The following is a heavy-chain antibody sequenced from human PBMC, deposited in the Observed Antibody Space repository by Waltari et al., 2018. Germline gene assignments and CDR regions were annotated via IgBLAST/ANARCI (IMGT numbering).Heavy chain of an antibody. CDR1: GFTFSSYA. D-gene: IGHD2-2*02. CDR3: AKDQGYCSSTSCYTRDY. CDR2: ISGRVGST. V-gene: IGHV3-23*01. Sequence: EVQLLESGGGLVQPGGSLRLSCAASGFTFSSYAMSWVRQAPGKGLEWVSAISGRVGSTYYADAVKGRFTSSRDNSKNTLYLQMNSLRAEDTAVYYCAKDQGYCSSTSCYTRDYWGQGTLVTVSS. J-gene: IGHJ4*02.